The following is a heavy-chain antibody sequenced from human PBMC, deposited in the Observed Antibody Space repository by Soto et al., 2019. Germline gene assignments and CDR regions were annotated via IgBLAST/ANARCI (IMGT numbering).Heavy chain of an antibody. J-gene: IGHJ6*02. D-gene: IGHD3-10*02. Sequence: QVQLVQSGAEVKEPGDSVRVSCEASGYTFTAYHIHWVRQAPGQGLEWMGWINPKFGDTTYAQDFQGRVSMTRDMSISTVHRELSRLTSDDTAIYYCARNMDYYYGRGSGNGHGVWGQGTTVSVFS. CDR3: ARNMDYYYGRGSGNGHGV. CDR1: GYTFTAYH. V-gene: IGHV1-2*02. CDR2: INPKFGDT.